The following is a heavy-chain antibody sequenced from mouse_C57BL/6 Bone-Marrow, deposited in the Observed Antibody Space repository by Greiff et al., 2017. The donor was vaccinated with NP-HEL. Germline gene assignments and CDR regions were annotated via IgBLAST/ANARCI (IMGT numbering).Heavy chain of an antibody. CDR2: IDPATVNT. CDR1: GFNIKNNY. V-gene: IGHV14-3*01. Sequence: VPPHPSVAELVRPGASVKLSCTASGFNIKNNYMHWVKQRPEQGLQWIGRIDPATVNTKYAPKFQGKATITADTSSNTAYLQLSSLTSEDTAIYYCARGFAYWGQGTLVTVSA. J-gene: IGHJ3*01. CDR3: ARGFAY.